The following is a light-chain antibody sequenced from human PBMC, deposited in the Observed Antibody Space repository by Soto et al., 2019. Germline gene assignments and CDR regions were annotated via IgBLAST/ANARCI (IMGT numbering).Light chain of an antibody. CDR3: QQYGSSPRIT. CDR2: DVS. V-gene: IGKV3-20*01. Sequence: IVVTQSPATLSWSPGKRATLSCMASQNISSYLIWYQQKPGQAPRLLIYDVSNRATGIPARFTGSGSETSFTLTISRLEPEDFAVYHCQQYGSSPRITFGQGTRLEI. J-gene: IGKJ5*01. CDR1: QNISSY.